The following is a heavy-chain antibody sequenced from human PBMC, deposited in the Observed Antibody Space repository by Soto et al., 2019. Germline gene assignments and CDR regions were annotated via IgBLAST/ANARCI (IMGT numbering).Heavy chain of an antibody. J-gene: IGHJ6*02. CDR3: AREGDVPYYYYGMDV. Sequence: QVQLVQSGGEVRKPGASVTVSCKASGYTFTSYGISWVRQAPGQGLEWMGWISGYNGKPNYAQKVQDRVTMTTDTSTSTVYLELRSLRFDATAVYYCAREGDVPYYYYGMDVWGQGTTVTVSS. CDR1: GYTFTSYG. V-gene: IGHV1-18*01. CDR2: ISGYNGKP. D-gene: IGHD2-21*02.